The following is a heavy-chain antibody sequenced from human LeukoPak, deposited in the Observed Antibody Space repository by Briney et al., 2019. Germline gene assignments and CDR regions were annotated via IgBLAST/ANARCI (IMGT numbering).Heavy chain of an antibody. D-gene: IGHD3-22*01. CDR2: ISSNGDST. CDR1: GFVFSTYT. J-gene: IGHJ4*02. CDR3: ARDPYDSSSYYFDY. V-gene: IGHV3-64*01. Sequence: GGSLRLSCAASGFVFSTYTMHWVRQAPGKGLEYVPGISSNGDSTYYANSVKGRFSISRDNSKNTLYLQMGSLRAEDMAVYYCARDPYDSSSYYFDYWGQGTLVTVSS.